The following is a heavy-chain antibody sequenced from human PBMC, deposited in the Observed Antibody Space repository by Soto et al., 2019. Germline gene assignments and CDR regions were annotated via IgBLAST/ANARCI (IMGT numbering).Heavy chain of an antibody. D-gene: IGHD4-17*01. CDR2: IKQDGSEK. CDR1: GFTFSRYW. V-gene: IGHV3-7*03. J-gene: IGHJ4*02. CDR3: ARVRATDYEIDY. Sequence: PVGSLRLSCAASGFTFSRYWMSWVRQAPRKGLEWVANIKQDGSEKYYVDSVKGRFTISRDNAKNSVYLQMNNLRVDDTATYYCARVRATDYEIDYWGQGALVTVSS.